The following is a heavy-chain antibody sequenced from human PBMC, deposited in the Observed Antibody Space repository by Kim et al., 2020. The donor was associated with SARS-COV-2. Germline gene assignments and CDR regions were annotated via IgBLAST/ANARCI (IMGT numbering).Heavy chain of an antibody. V-gene: IGHV4-39*01. J-gene: IGHJ3*02. D-gene: IGHD3-3*01. CDR1: GGSISSSSYY. CDR2: IYYSGST. CDR3: ARHETWSGYLSGAFDI. Sequence: SETLSLTCTVSGGSISSSSYYWGWIRQPPGKGLEWIGSIYYSGSTYYNPSLKSRVTISVDTSKNQFSLKLSSVTAADTAVYYCARHETWSGYLSGAFDIWGQGTMVTVSS.